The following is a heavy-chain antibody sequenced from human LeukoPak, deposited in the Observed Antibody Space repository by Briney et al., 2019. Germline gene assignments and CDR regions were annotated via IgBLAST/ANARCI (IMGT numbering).Heavy chain of an antibody. Sequence: PSETLSLTCTVPGGSISSSIYYWGWIRQPPGKGLEWIGSIYYSGSTYYNPSLKSRVTISVDTSKSQFSLKLTSVTAADTAVYYCARVVVVAATSPYYFDYWGQGTLVTVSS. CDR1: GGSISSSIYY. CDR3: ARVVVVAATSPYYFDY. D-gene: IGHD2-15*01. CDR2: IYYSGST. V-gene: IGHV4-39*01. J-gene: IGHJ4*02.